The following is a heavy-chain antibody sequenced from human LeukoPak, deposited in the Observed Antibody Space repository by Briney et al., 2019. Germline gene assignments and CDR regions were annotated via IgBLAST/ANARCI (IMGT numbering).Heavy chain of an antibody. J-gene: IGHJ6*02. Sequence: GRSLRLSCAASGFTFDDYAMHWVRQAPGKGLEWVSGISWNSGSIGYADSVKGRFTISRDNAKNSLYLQMNSLRAEDTALYYCAKDLLERYYGSGSYYSYYYGMDVWGQGTTVTVSS. D-gene: IGHD3-10*01. CDR1: GFTFDDYA. CDR2: ISWNSGSI. V-gene: IGHV3-9*01. CDR3: AKDLLERYYGSGSYYSYYYGMDV.